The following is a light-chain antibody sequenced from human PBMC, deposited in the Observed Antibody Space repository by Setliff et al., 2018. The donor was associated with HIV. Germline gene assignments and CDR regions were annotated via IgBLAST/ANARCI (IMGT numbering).Light chain of an antibody. CDR1: SSDVGGYNY. CDR2: DVS. Sequence: QSALTQPASVSGSPGQSITISCTGTSSDVGGYNYVSWYQQHPDKAPKLMIYDVSNRPSGVSNRFSGSKSGNTASLTISGLQAEDEADYYCSSYTSSSTLWVLGGGTK. J-gene: IGLJ3*02. CDR3: SSYTSSSTLWV. V-gene: IGLV2-14*03.